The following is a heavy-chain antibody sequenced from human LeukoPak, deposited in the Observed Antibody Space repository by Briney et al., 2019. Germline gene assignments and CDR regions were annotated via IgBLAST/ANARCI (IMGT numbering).Heavy chain of an antibody. V-gene: IGHV4-34*01. CDR1: VGSFIGYY. Sequence: SGTLSLTRAVYVGSFIGYYWSGIRQPPGKGLEWIREINHSGSTNYNPSLKSRVTISVDTSKNQFSLKLSSVTAADTAVYYCARGYRYFDLWGRGNLVTVSS. J-gene: IGHJ2*01. CDR2: INHSGST. CDR3: ARGYRYFDL.